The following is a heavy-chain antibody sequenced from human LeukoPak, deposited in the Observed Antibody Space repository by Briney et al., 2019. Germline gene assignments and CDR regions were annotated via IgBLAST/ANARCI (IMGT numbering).Heavy chain of an antibody. J-gene: IGHJ4*02. CDR2: ISSSSSTI. CDR3: ANDYGSGVN. V-gene: IGHV3-48*01. Sequence: GGSLRLSCAASGFTFSSHAMSWVRRAPGKGLEWVSYISSSSSTIYYADSVKGRFTISRDNAKNSLYLQMNSLRAEDTAVYYCANDYGSGVNWGQGTLVTVSS. D-gene: IGHD3-10*01. CDR1: GFTFSSHA.